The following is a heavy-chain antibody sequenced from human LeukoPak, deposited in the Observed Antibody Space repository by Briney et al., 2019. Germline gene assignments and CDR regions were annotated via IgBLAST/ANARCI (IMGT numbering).Heavy chain of an antibody. D-gene: IGHD1-1*01. Sequence: GGSLRLSCVVSGLPFSNHWMTWVRQAPGKGLEWVATINPDGSVTDYVGSVKGRFTISRDNAMNSLNLQMNSLTDGDTAVYYCATDRGYSTFDNWGQGTLVVVSS. V-gene: IGHV3-7*03. CDR2: INPDGSVT. CDR1: GLPFSNHW. J-gene: IGHJ4*02. CDR3: ATDRGYSTFDN.